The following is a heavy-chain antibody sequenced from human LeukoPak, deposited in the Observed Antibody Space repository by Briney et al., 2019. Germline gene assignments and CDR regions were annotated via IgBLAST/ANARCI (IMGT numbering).Heavy chain of an antibody. CDR1: GGTFSSYA. D-gene: IGHD3-9*01. Sequence: SVKVSCKASGGTFSSYAISWVRQAPGQGLEWMGGIIPIFGTASYAQKFQGRVTITTDESTSTAYMELSSLRSEDTAVYYCASWLYYDILTGYYSEDAFDIWGQGTMVTVSS. CDR2: IIPIFGTA. J-gene: IGHJ3*02. V-gene: IGHV1-69*05. CDR3: ASWLYYDILTGYYSEDAFDI.